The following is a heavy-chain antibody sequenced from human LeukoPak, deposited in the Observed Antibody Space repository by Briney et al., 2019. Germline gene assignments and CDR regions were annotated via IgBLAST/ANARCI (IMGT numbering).Heavy chain of an antibody. J-gene: IGHJ4*02. CDR1: GYTFTGYY. V-gene: IGHV1-2*06. CDR2: IDPNTGGT. D-gene: IGHD1-26*01. Sequence: ASVKVSCKASGYTFTGYYIHWVRQAPGQGLEWMGRIDPNTGGTKSAKNFQGRVTMTRDMSISTAYMALSGLRSDDTAVYYCASLYDIVGTTVDYWGQGTLVTVSS. CDR3: ASLYDIVGTTVDY.